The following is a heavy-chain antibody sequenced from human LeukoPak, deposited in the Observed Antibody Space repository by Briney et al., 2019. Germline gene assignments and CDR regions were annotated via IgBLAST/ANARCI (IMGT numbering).Heavy chain of an antibody. J-gene: IGHJ6*03. CDR3: ARVVVVPAAIGYYYYYMDV. CDR1: GGSISSNSYS. Sequence: SETLSLTCTVSGGSISSNSYSWGWIRQPPGKGLEWIGSNYYSGSSYYNPSLKSQITISVDTTKYQFYLKLSTVTAADTALYYCARVVVVPAAIGYYYYYMDVWGKGTTVTVSS. CDR2: NYYSGSS. V-gene: IGHV4-39*07. D-gene: IGHD2-2*01.